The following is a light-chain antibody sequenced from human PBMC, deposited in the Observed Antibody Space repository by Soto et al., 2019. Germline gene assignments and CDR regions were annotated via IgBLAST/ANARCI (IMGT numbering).Light chain of an antibody. V-gene: IGKV3-20*01. CDR2: DAS. Sequence: IVLTQSPGTLFVSSGEGATLSCRASQFVTSGHLAWYQQKPGQAPRLLIYDASTRATGIPDRFSGSGSGTDFSLTISRLEPPDFAVYYCQQYGSSVTFGQGTRMEIK. CDR1: QFVTSGH. CDR3: QQYGSSVT. J-gene: IGKJ5*01.